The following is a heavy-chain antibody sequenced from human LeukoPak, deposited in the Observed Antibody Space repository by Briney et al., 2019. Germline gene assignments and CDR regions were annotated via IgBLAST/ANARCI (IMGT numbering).Heavy chain of an antibody. V-gene: IGHV3-30*02. Sequence: GGSLRLSCAASGFNFSNFGIHWVRQAPGKGLEWVAFMRYDATKKYYADSVKGRFTISRDNSKNTLYLQMNSLRAEDTAVYYCASLSTPGDHLFFDYWGQGTLVTVSS. J-gene: IGHJ4*02. CDR2: MRYDATKK. D-gene: IGHD2-21*02. CDR3: ASLSTPGDHLFFDY. CDR1: GFNFSNFG.